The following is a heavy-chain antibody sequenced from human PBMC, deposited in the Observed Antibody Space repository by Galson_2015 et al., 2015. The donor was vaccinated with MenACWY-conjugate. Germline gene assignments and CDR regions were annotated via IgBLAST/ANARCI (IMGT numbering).Heavy chain of an antibody. CDR3: ARGGGWLPES. V-gene: IGHV4-59*01. D-gene: IGHD6-19*01. CDR2: IHYSGST. CDR1: GGSLSDSY. Sequence: ATLSLTCSVSGGSLSDSYWTWVRQPPGEGLEWIGHIHYSGSTNYNPSLKSRVLISIDTSKNQFSLRLSSVTAADTAVYYCARGGGWLPESWGQGTLVTVSS. J-gene: IGHJ5*02.